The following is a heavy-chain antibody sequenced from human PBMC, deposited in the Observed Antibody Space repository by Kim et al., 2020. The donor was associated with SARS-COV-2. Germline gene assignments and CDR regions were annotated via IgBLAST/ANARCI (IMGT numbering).Heavy chain of an antibody. Sequence: SVKVSCKASGGTFSSYAISWVRQAPGQGLEWMGGIIPIFGTANYAQKFQGRVTITADESTSTAYMELSSLRSEDTAVYYCARVRRDSSSWYEVREYYFDYWGQGTLVTVSS. CDR3: ARVRRDSSSWYEVREYYFDY. J-gene: IGHJ4*02. CDR1: GGTFSSYA. V-gene: IGHV1-69*13. CDR2: IIPIFGTA. D-gene: IGHD6-13*01.